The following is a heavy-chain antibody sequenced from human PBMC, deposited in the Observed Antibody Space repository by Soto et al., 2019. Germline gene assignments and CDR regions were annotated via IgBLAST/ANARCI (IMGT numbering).Heavy chain of an antibody. J-gene: IGHJ4*02. D-gene: IGHD2-21*01. Sequence: EVQLLESGGGLVQPGGSLRLSSEASGSTFSRYALIWVRQAPGKGLEWLAGIVGSGASTDYADSVKGRFTISRDNAKNTQLLQMNSSIAEDTDVYSCAKDLQFSCLLGLYYFDYWGQGTLVTVSS. V-gene: IGHV3-23*01. CDR1: GSTFSRYA. CDR2: IVGSGAST. CDR3: AKDLQFSCLLGLYYFDY.